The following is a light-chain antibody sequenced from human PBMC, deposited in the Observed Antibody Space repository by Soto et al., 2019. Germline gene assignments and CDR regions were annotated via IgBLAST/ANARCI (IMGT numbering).Light chain of an antibody. V-gene: IGKV1-27*01. CDR1: QGIYNY. J-gene: IGKJ3*01. CDR3: QKCNSAPFT. CDR2: AAS. Sequence: DTQMTQSPSSLSASVGDGVSITYRASQGIYNYLAWYQQKPGKVPKILIYAASSLVSGVPSRFSGSGSGTDFTLTISSLQPEDVATYYCQKCNSAPFTFGPGTKVAIK.